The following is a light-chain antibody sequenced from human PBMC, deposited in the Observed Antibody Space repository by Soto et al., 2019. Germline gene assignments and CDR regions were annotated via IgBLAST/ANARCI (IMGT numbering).Light chain of an antibody. CDR1: QGISNY. Sequence: IKLTQSTSFLSASVGDRVPITCRASQGISNYLAWYQQKPGKAPKLLIYAASTLQSGVPSRFSGTGSGTEFTLIISSLQPDDFATYYCQQYGSYWTFGQGTKV. CDR2: AAS. V-gene: IGKV1-9*01. J-gene: IGKJ1*01. CDR3: QQYGSYWT.